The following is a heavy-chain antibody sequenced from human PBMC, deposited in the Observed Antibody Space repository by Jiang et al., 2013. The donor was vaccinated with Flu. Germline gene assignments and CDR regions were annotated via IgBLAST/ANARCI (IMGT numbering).Heavy chain of an antibody. CDR3: ARNRPRAKAQTHQVGTQLLFGGFDY. CDR1: GGSISSGGYY. D-gene: IGHD2-2*01. CDR2: IYYSGST. J-gene: IGHJ4*03. V-gene: IGHV4-31*03. Sequence: YGSGLVKPSQTLSLTCTVSGGSISSGGYYWSWIRQHPGKGLEWIGYIYYSGSTYYNPSLKSRVTISVDTSKNQFSLKLSSVTAADTAVYYCARNRPRAKAQTHQVGTQLLFGGFDYVGPGTLVTVSS.